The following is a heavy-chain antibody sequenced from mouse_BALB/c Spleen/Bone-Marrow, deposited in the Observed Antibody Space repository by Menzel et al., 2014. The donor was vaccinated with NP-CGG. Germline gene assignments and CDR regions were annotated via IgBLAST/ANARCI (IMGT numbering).Heavy chain of an antibody. CDR3: ATIYDGLSYLYFDV. D-gene: IGHD2-3*01. CDR1: GYTFTDYN. CDR2: INPNNGGT. J-gene: IGHJ1*01. Sequence: EFQLQQSGPELVKPGASVKIPCKASGYTFTDYNMDWVKQSHGKSLEWIGDINPNNGGTIYNQKFTGKATLTVDKSSSTAYMELRSLTSEDTAVYYCATIYDGLSYLYFDVWGAGTTVTVSS. V-gene: IGHV1-18*01.